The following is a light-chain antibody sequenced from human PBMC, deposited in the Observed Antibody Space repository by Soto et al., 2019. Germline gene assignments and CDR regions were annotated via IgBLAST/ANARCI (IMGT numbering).Light chain of an antibody. V-gene: IGLV2-23*02. Sequence: QSALTQPASVSGSPGQSITISCTGTNSDVGSYNLVSWYQQHPGKAPKVIIYEVSERPSGVSDRFSGSKSGNTASLMFSGFQAEDEADYYCCSYAGSSTQSYVFGSGTKVTVL. J-gene: IGLJ1*01. CDR2: EVS. CDR3: CSYAGSSTQSYV. CDR1: NSDVGSYNL.